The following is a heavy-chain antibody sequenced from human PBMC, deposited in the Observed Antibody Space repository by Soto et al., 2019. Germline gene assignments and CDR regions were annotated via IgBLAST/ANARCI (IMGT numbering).Heavy chain of an antibody. V-gene: IGHV1-69*02. D-gene: IGHD3-10*01. Sequence: QVQLVQSGAEVKKPGSSVKVSCKGSGGTFSSYTISWVRQAPGQGLEWMGRIIPILGIANHAQKFQGRVTINADKSTSTAYRELSSLSSEDTAVYYCAMFRGSYGMDVWGQVTTVTVSS. CDR2: IIPILGIA. J-gene: IGHJ6*02. CDR3: AMFRGSYGMDV. CDR1: GGTFSSYT.